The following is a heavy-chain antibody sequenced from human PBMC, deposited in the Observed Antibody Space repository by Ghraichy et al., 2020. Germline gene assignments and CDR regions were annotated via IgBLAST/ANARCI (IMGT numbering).Heavy chain of an antibody. D-gene: IGHD5-24*01. CDR2: ISGSGGST. CDR3: AKDRDGYNPREGHGHQDGY. J-gene: IGHJ4*02. Sequence: GGSLRLSCAASGFTFSSYAMSWVRQAPGKGLEWVSAISGSGGSTYYADSVKGRFTISRDNSKNTLYLQMNSLRAEDTAVYYCAKDRDGYNPREGHGHQDGYWGQGTLVTVSS. V-gene: IGHV3-23*01. CDR1: GFTFSSYA.